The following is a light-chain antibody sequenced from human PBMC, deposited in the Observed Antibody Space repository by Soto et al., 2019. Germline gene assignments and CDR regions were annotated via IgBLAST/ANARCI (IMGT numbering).Light chain of an antibody. CDR2: GAS. CDR3: QQYGSSLGVT. V-gene: IGKV3-20*01. Sequence: EIVLTQSPGTLSLSPGERSTLSCRASQSVSSSYLAWYQQKPGQAPRLLIYGASSRATGIPDRFSGSGSGTDFTLTIRRLEPEDFAVYYCQQYGSSLGVTFGGGTTGDIK. J-gene: IGKJ4*01. CDR1: QSVSSSY.